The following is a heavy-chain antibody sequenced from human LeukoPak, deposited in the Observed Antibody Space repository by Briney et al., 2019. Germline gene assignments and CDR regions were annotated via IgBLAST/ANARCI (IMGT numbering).Heavy chain of an antibody. J-gene: IGHJ4*02. V-gene: IGHV1-2*02. D-gene: IGHD3-3*01. CDR1: GYTFTGYY. Sequence: ASVKVSCKASGYTFTGYYMHWVRQAPGQGLEWMGWINPNSGGTNYAQKFQGRVTMTRDTSISTAYMELSRLRSDDTAVYYCARDHGFLEWLALHYWGQGTLVTVSS. CDR2: INPNSGGT. CDR3: ARDHGFLEWLALHY.